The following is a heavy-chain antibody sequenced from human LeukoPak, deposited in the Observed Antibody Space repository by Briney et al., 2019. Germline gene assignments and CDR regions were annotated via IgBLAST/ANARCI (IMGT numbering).Heavy chain of an antibody. D-gene: IGHD4-17*01. J-gene: IGHJ5*02. CDR1: GGSISSSSYY. Sequence: PSETQSLTCSVSGGSISSSSYYWGWIRQPPGKGLEWIGSIHYNGNTYYNPSLTSRVAISVDTSKNQLSLKLSSVTAADTAVYYCAIRYDYGDYFNWFDPWGQGTLVTVSS. CDR2: IHYNGNT. V-gene: IGHV4-39*01. CDR3: AIRYDYGDYFNWFDP.